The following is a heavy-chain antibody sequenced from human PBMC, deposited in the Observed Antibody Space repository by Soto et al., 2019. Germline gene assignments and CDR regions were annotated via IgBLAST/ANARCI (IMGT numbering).Heavy chain of an antibody. CDR1: GFTFSSYS. CDR2: ISSSSSYI. D-gene: IGHD4-17*01. J-gene: IGHJ3*02. V-gene: IGHV3-21*01. CDR3: ARDRPRLRENLWAFDI. Sequence: GGSLRLSCAASGFTFSSYSMNWVRQAPGKGLEWVSSISSSSSYIYYADSVKGRFTISRDNAKNSLYLQMNSLRAEDTAVYYCARDRPRLRENLWAFDIWGQGTMVTVSS.